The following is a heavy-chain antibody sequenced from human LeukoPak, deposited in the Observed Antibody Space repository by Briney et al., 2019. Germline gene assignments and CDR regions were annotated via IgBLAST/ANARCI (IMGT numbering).Heavy chain of an antibody. J-gene: IGHJ6*03. D-gene: IGHD3-22*01. CDR1: GFTFSSYW. CDR3: AKVVVGTVIVVASSNYYYYYMDV. V-gene: IGHV3-7*03. Sequence: PGGSLRLSCAASGFTFSSYWMSWVRQAPGKGLEWVAYIKQDGSEKYYVDSVKGRFTISRDNAKNSLYLQMNSLRAEDTAVYYCAKVVVGTVIVVASSNYYYYYMDVWGKGTTVTISS. CDR2: IKQDGSEK.